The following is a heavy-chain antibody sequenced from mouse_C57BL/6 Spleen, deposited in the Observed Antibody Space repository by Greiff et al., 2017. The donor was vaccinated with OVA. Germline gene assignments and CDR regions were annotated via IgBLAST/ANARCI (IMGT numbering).Heavy chain of an antibody. Sequence: QVQLQQPGAELVMPGASVKLSCKASGYTFTSYWMHWVKQRPGQGLEWIGEIDPSDSYTNYNQKFKGKSTLTVDKSSSTAYMQLSSLTSEDSAVYYCARGLLGDLDYWGQGTTLTVSS. V-gene: IGHV1-69*01. J-gene: IGHJ2*01. CDR3: ARGLLGDLDY. CDR1: GYTFTSYW. D-gene: IGHD2-10*01. CDR2: IDPSDSYT.